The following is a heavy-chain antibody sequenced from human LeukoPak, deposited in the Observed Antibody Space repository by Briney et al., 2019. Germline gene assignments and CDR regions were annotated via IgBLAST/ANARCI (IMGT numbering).Heavy chain of an antibody. CDR1: GGSISSYY. D-gene: IGHD6-19*01. CDR2: ISYSGST. J-gene: IGHJ2*01. V-gene: IGHV4-59*01. CDR3: ARDRGITVAGRGYWYFDL. Sequence: SETLSLTCTVYGGSISSYYWSWIRQPPGKGLEWMGYISYSGSTNYNPSLKSRVTISLDTSKNQVSLKLSSVTAADTAVYYCARDRGITVAGRGYWYFDLWGRGTLVTVSS.